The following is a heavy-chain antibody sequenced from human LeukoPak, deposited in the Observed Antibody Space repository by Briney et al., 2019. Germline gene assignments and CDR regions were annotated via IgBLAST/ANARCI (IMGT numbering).Heavy chain of an antibody. V-gene: IGHV4-4*07. Sequence: PSETLSLTCTVSGGSISSYYCSWIRQPAGKGLEWIGRIYTSGSTNYNPSPKSRVTMSVDTSKNQFSLKLSSVTAADTAVYYCARESSSSVPFDYWGQGTLVTVSS. D-gene: IGHD6-13*01. CDR2: IYTSGST. CDR3: ARESSSSVPFDY. CDR1: GGSISSYY. J-gene: IGHJ4*02.